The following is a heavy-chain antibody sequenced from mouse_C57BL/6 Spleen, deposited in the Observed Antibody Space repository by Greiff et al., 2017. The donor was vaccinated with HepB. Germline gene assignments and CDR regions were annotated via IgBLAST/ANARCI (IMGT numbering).Heavy chain of an antibody. Sequence: LVESGPELVKPGASVKISCKASGYSFTDYNMNWVKQSNGKSLEWIGVINPNYGTTSYNQKFKGKATLTVDQSSSTAYMQLNSLTSEDSAVYYCARMGSNYGQYYFDYWGQGTTLTVSS. V-gene: IGHV1-39*01. CDR1: GYSFTDYN. D-gene: IGHD2-5*01. J-gene: IGHJ2*01. CDR2: INPNYGTT. CDR3: ARMGSNYGQYYFDY.